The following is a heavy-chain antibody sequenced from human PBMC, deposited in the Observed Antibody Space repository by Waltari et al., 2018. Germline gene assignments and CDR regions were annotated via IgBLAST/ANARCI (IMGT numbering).Heavy chain of an antibody. D-gene: IGHD2-15*01. J-gene: IGHJ6*02. V-gene: IGHV3-33*01. Sequence: QVQLVESGGGVVQPGRSLRLSCAASGFTFSSYGMHWVRQAPGKGLERVAVIWYDGSNKYYACSGKGRFTIARDNSTNTLYLQMNSLRAEDTAVYYCARDRGAGHYYGMDVWGQGTTVTVSS. CDR1: GFTFSSYG. CDR2: IWYDGSNK. CDR3: ARDRGAGHYYGMDV.